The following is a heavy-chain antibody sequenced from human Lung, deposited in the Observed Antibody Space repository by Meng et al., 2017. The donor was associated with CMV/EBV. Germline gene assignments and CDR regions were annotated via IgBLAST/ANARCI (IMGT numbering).Heavy chain of an antibody. V-gene: IGHV3-74*01. CDR3: ARDKVRYYDFWSGYGGMDV. D-gene: IGHD3-3*01. Sequence: GESLKISCAASGFTFSSYWMHWVRQAPGKGLVWVSRINSDGSSTSYADSVKGRFTISRDNAKNTLYLQMNSLRAEDTAVYYCARDKVRYYDFWSGYGGMDVWGQGTXVTVSS. CDR2: INSDGSST. J-gene: IGHJ6*02. CDR1: GFTFSSYW.